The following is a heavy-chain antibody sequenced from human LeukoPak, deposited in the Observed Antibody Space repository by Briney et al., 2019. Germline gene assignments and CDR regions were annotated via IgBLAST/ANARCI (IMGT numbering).Heavy chain of an antibody. J-gene: IGHJ4*02. V-gene: IGHV4-34*01. Sequence: SSETLSLTCAVYGGSFSGYYWSWIRQPPGKGLEWIGEINHSGSATYNPPLKSRVTISVDASKNQFSLKLTSVTAADTAVYYCARVYGGFDYWGQGALVTVSS. CDR1: GGSFSGYY. CDR2: INHSGSA. CDR3: ARVYGGFDY. D-gene: IGHD4-23*01.